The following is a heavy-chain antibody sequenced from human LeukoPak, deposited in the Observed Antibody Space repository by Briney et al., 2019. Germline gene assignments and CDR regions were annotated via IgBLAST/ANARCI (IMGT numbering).Heavy chain of an antibody. V-gene: IGHV3-48*04. D-gene: IGHD2-15*01. CDR1: GFIFSSYS. CDR2: ISSSSNSI. CDR3: ARAMVVAATEYYYGMDV. Sequence: GGSLRLSCAASGFIFSSYSMNWVRQAPGKGLEWVSYISSSSNSIYYADSVKGRFTISRDNTKNSLYLQMNSLRAEDTAVYYCARAMVVAATEYYYGMDVWGQGTTVTVSS. J-gene: IGHJ6*02.